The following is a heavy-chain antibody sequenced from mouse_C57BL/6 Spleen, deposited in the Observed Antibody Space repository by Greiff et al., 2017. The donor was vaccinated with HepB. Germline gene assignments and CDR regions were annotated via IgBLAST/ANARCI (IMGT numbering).Heavy chain of an antibody. J-gene: IGHJ1*03. CDR2: IYPGSGST. D-gene: IGHD2-4*01. Sequence: VQLQQPGAELVKPGASVKMSCKASGYTFTSYWITWVKQRPGQGLEWIGDIYPGSGSTNYNEKFKSKATLTVDTSSSTAYMQLSSLTSEDSAVYYCARRREYYDWYFDVWGTGTTVTVSS. CDR3: ARRREYYDWYFDV. CDR1: GYTFTSYW. V-gene: IGHV1-55*01.